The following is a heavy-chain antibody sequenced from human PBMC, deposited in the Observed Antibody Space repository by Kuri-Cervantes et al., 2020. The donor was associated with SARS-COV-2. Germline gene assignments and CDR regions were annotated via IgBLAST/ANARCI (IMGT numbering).Heavy chain of an antibody. CDR2: IYYSGST. CDR3: ARDYYDSSYFDY. V-gene: IGHV4-30-4*08. J-gene: IGHJ4*02. CDR1: GGSISSHY. D-gene: IGHD3-22*01. Sequence: LRLSCTVSGGSISSHYWSWIRQPPGKGLEWIGYIYYSGSTYYNPSLKSRVTISVDTSKNQFSLKLSSVTAADTAVYYCARDYYDSSYFDYWGQGTLVTVSS.